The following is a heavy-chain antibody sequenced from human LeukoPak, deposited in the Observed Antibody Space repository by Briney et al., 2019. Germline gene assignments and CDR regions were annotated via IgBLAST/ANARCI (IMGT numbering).Heavy chain of an antibody. CDR3: ARHTTYYYDSSGYYWYFDL. Sequence: GESLKISFKGSGYSFTSYWIGWVRQMPGKGLEWMGIIYPGDSDTRYSPSFQGQVTISADKSISTAYLQWSSLKASDTAMYYCARHTTYYYDSSGYYWYFDLWGRGTLVTVSS. J-gene: IGHJ2*01. V-gene: IGHV5-51*01. CDR1: GYSFTSYW. CDR2: IYPGDSDT. D-gene: IGHD3-22*01.